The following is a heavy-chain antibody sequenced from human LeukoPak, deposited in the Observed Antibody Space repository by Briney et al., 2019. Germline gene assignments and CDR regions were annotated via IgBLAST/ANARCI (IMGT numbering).Heavy chain of an antibody. V-gene: IGHV3-30*03. CDR1: GFSVSSNY. CDR2: TSYNGSNK. CDR3: ARDSIPYYYYYMDV. Sequence: AGGSLRLSCAASGFSVSSNYVSWVRQAPGKGLEWVAVTSYNGSNKYYADSVKGRFTISRDNSKNTLFLQMNSLTAEDTAVYYCARDSIPYYYYYMDVWGKGTTVTVSS. D-gene: IGHD2-2*02. J-gene: IGHJ6*03.